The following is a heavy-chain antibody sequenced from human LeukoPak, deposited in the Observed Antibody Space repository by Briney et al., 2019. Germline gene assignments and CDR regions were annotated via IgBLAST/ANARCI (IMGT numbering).Heavy chain of an antibody. Sequence: PGGSLRLSCAASGFTFSSYAMSWVRQAPGKGLEWASAISGSGGSTYYADSVKGRFTISRDNSKNTLYLQMNSLRAEDTAVYYCAKDSGFWSGYTILYYYYYGMDVWGQGTTVTVSS. CDR3: AKDSGFWSGYTILYYYYYGMDV. V-gene: IGHV3-23*01. J-gene: IGHJ6*02. D-gene: IGHD3-3*01. CDR1: GFTFSSYA. CDR2: ISGSGGST.